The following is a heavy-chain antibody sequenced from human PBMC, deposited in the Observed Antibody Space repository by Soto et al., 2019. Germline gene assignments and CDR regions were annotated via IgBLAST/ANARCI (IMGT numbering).Heavy chain of an antibody. J-gene: IGHJ4*02. D-gene: IGHD3-3*01. CDR3: AKSGDYDFWSGYSRFDY. Sequence: EVQLLESGGGLVQPGGSLRPSCAASGFTFSSYAMSWVRQAPGKGLEWVSAISGSGGSTYYADSVKGRFTISRDNSKNTLYLQMNSLRAEDTAVYYCAKSGDYDFWSGYSRFDYWGQGTLVTVSS. CDR2: ISGSGGST. V-gene: IGHV3-23*01. CDR1: GFTFSSYA.